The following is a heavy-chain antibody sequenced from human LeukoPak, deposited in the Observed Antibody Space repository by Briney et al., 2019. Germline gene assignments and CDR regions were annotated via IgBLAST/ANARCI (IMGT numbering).Heavy chain of an antibody. CDR1: GASFTGYY. J-gene: IGHJ4*02. Sequence: SETLSLTCDVYGASFTGYYWSWIRQSPGKGLEWIGEMNQRGSMNYNPSLKSRVTISVDRSKNQFSLKLSSVTAADTAVYYCARVRSSSPGSDYWGQGTLVTVSS. V-gene: IGHV4-34*01. CDR3: ARVRSSSPGSDY. CDR2: MNQRGSM. D-gene: IGHD6-6*01.